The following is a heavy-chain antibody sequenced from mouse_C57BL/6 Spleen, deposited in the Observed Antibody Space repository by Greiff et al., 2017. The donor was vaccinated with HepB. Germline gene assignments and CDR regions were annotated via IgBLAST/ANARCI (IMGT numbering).Heavy chain of an antibody. CDR2: IYYSGTI. J-gene: IGHJ2*01. V-gene: IGHV3-5*01. CDR3: ARVGDGYYVYFDY. CDR1: GISITTGNYR. D-gene: IGHD2-3*01. Sequence: EVKLMESGPGLVKPSQPVFLTCTVTGISITTGNYRWSWIRQFPGNKLEWIGYIYYSGTITYNPSLTSRTTITRDTPKNQFFLEMNSLTAEDTATYYCARVGDGYYVYFDYWGQGTTLTVSS.